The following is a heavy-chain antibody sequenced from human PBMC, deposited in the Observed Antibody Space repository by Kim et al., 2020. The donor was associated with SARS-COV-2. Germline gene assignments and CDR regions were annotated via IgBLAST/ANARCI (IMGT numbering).Heavy chain of an antibody. CDR2: ISYDGSNK. CDR3: ANSPTGATVVTPREYFQH. Sequence: GGSLRLSCAASGFTFSSYGMHWVRQAPGKGLEWVAVISYDGSNKYYADSVKGRFTISRDNSKNTLYLQMNSLRAEDTAVYYCANSPTGATVVTPREYFQHWGQGTLVTVSS. D-gene: IGHD2-21*02. J-gene: IGHJ1*01. CDR1: GFTFSSYG. V-gene: IGHV3-30*18.